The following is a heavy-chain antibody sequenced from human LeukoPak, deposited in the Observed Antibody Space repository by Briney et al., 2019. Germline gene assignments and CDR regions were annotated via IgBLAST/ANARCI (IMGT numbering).Heavy chain of an antibody. CDR3: ARRRSGSYIDY. Sequence: GESLKISWKGSGYLFTSYWIGGARQMPGKGLEWMGIFYPSDFESRYSPSWQGQLTPSVDKSISTAYLRWTSLKASDTAMYYCARRRSGSYIDYWGQGTLVTVSS. J-gene: IGHJ4*02. CDR2: FYPSDFES. V-gene: IGHV5-51*01. D-gene: IGHD1-26*01. CDR1: GYLFTSYW.